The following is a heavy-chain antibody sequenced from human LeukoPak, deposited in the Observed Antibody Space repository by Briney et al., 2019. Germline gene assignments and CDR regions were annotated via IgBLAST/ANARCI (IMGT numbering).Heavy chain of an antibody. CDR3: ARGTERPFGRDGSPRPAFDY. V-gene: IGHV4-59*01. D-gene: IGHD3-10*01. Sequence: SETLSLTCTVSGGSTSSYYWSWIRQPPGKALEWIGYIYYSGSTNYNPSLKSRVTISVGTSKNQFSLKLSSVTAADTAVYYCARGTERPFGRDGSPRPAFDYWGQGTLVTVSS. CDR2: IYYSGST. J-gene: IGHJ4*02. CDR1: GGSTSSYY.